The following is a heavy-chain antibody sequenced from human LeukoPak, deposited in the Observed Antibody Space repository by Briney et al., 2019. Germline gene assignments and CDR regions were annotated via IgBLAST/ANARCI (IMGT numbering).Heavy chain of an antibody. Sequence: SETLSLTCTVSGYSISSGYYWGWIRQPPGKGLEWIGSIYHSGSTYYNPSLKSRVTISVDTSKNQFSLKLSSVTAADTAVYYCARDEARYYYDSSGPRSCDWFDPWGQGTLVTVSS. CDR3: ARDEARYYYDSSGPRSCDWFDP. CDR1: GYSISSGYY. V-gene: IGHV4-38-2*02. CDR2: IYHSGST. J-gene: IGHJ5*02. D-gene: IGHD3-22*01.